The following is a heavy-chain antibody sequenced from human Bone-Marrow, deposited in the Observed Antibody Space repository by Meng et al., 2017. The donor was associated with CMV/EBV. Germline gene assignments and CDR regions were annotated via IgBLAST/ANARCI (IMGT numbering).Heavy chain of an antibody. CDR1: GFTISSYA. D-gene: IGHD3-10*01. Sequence: GGTLRLSCAASGFTISSYAMSWVRQAPGKGLEWVAFIRYDGSNKYYADSEKGLFTISRDNSKNTLYLQMNRLRAEDTAVYDCAKDLLTGVFGNWGQGTLVTVSS. V-gene: IGHV3-30*02. CDR2: IRYDGSNK. CDR3: AKDLLTGVFGN. J-gene: IGHJ4*02.